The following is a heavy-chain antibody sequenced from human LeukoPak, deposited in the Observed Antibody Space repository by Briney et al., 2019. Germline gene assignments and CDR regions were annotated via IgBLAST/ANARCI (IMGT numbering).Heavy chain of an antibody. CDR2: MNPNSGNT. D-gene: IGHD6-13*01. CDR3: ARGRYSSSWYLYYFDY. J-gene: IGHJ4*02. CDR1: GYTFTSYD. V-gene: IGHV1-8*01. Sequence: ASVKVSCKASGYTFTSYDINWVRQATGQGLEWMGWMNPNSGNTGYAQKFQGRVTMTRDTSISTAYMELSSLRSEDTAVYYCARGRYSSSWYLYYFDYWGQGTLVTVSS.